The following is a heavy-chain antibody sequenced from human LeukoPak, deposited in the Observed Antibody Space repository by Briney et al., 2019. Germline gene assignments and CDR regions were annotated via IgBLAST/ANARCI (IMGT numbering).Heavy chain of an antibody. CDR2: ANVGGHR. CDR1: GGYIHTYY. CDR3: ARDREHSYGSDFGH. D-gene: IGHD5-18*01. Sequence: SDTLSLTCTVSGGYIHTYYWAWIRQPAGKGLEWVGRANVGGHRDYNPPIKSRVSMSIDESANQFSLSLMSVTAADTAVYYCARDREHSYGSDFGHWGQGILVTVSA. V-gene: IGHV4-4*07. J-gene: IGHJ4*02.